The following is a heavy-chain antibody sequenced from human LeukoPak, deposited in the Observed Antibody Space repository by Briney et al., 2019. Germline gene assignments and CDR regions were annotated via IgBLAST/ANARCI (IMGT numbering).Heavy chain of an antibody. CDR3: ARGIAVAETGDWFDP. D-gene: IGHD6-19*01. CDR2: IYHSGST. CDR1: GYSISSGYY. J-gene: IGHJ5*02. V-gene: IGHV4-38-2*02. Sequence: SETLSLTCTVSGYSISSGYYWGWIRQPPGKGLEWIGSIYHSGSTYYNPSLKSRVTISVDTYKNQFSLKLSSVTAADTAVYYCARGIAVAETGDWFDPWGQGTLVTVSS.